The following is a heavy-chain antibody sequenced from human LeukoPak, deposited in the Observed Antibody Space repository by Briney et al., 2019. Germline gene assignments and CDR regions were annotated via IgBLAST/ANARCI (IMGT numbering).Heavy chain of an antibody. Sequence: GGSLRLSCAASGFTFSSYGMSWVRQAPGKGLEWVSAISGSGGSTYYADSVKGRFTISRDNSKNTLYLQMNSLRAEDTALYYCAKDSRSISDGADYYMDVWGKGTTVSVSS. CDR3: AKDSRSISDGADYYMDV. J-gene: IGHJ6*03. D-gene: IGHD6-13*01. CDR1: GFTFSSYG. V-gene: IGHV3-23*01. CDR2: ISGSGGST.